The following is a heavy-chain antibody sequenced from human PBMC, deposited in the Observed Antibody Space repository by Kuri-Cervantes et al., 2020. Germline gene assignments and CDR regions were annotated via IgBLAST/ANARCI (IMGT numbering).Heavy chain of an antibody. CDR2: IIPIFGTA. D-gene: IGHD2-2*01. V-gene: IGHV1-69*06. CDR3: ATGSSHQLRPNYYYYMDV. Sequence: SVKVSCKASGDTFSSYAISWVRQAPGQGLEWMGGIIPIFGTANYAQKFQGRVTITADKSTSTAYMELSSLRSEDTAVYYCATGSSHQLRPNYYYYMDVWGKGTTVTVSS. J-gene: IGHJ6*03. CDR1: GDTFSSYA.